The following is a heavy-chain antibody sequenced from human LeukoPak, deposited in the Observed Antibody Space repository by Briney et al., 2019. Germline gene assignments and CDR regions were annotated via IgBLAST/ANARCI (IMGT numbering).Heavy chain of an antibody. Sequence: PSETLSLTCTVSGGSISSSSYYWGWIRQPPGQGLEWIGRIYTSGSTNYNPSLKSRVTMSVDTSKNQFSLKLSSVTAADTAVYYCARYYYDSSGYQYFDYWGQGTLVTVSS. D-gene: IGHD3-22*01. V-gene: IGHV4-61*05. CDR3: ARYYYDSSGYQYFDY. CDR2: IYTSGST. J-gene: IGHJ4*02. CDR1: GGSISSSSYY.